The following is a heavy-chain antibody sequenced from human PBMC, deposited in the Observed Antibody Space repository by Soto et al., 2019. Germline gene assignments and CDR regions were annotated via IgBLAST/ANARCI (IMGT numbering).Heavy chain of an antibody. Sequence: QVQLVESGGGVVQPGRSLRLSCAASGFTFSSYGMHWVRQAPGKGLEWVAVISYDGSNKYYADSVKGRFTISRDNTKNTLYLQMNSLRAEDTAVYYCAKDADWVYCSEINWFDPWGQGTLVTVSS. CDR2: ISYDGSNK. CDR3: AKDADWVYCSEINWFDP. V-gene: IGHV3-30*18. J-gene: IGHJ5*02. CDR1: GFTFSSYG. D-gene: IGHD3-10*01.